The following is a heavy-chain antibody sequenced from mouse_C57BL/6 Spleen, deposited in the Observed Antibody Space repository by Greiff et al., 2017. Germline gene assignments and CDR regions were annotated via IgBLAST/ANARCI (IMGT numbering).Heavy chain of an antibody. V-gene: IGHV1-55*01. J-gene: IGHJ4*01. Sequence: QVQLQPGAELVKPGASVKMSCKASGYTFTSYWITWVKQRPGQGLEWIGDIYPGSGSTNYNEKFKSKATLTVDTSSSTAYMQLSSLTSEDSAVYYCERCPTVPYAMAYWGQGTSVTVSS. D-gene: IGHD1-1*01. CDR1: GYTFTSYW. CDR2: IYPGSGST. CDR3: ERCPTVPYAMAY.